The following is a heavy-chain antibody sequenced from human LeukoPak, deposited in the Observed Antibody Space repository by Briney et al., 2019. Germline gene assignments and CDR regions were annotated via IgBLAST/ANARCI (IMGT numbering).Heavy chain of an antibody. J-gene: IGHJ4*02. Sequence: GTSLTLSCAASGFTFDDYAMHWVRQAPGKGLGWVSGISWNSGSIVYADPVKGRFTISRDRTKNSLYLQMNSLRAEDMALYYCARGNGYSTSGYVDYWGQGTLVTVSS. V-gene: IGHV3-9*03. CDR1: GFTFDDYA. CDR2: ISWNSGSI. D-gene: IGHD6-13*01. CDR3: ARGNGYSTSGYVDY.